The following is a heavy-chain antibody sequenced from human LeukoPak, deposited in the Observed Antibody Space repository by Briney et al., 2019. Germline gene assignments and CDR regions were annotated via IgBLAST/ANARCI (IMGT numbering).Heavy chain of an antibody. Sequence: ASVKVSCKASGYTFTSYYMHWVRQAPGQGLEWMGIINPSGGSTSYAQKFQGRVTMTRDTSTSTVYMELSSLRSEDTAVYYCARDPGTGIVVAGTYFDYWGQGTLVTVSS. V-gene: IGHV1-46*01. CDR2: INPSGGST. CDR3: ARDPGTGIVVAGTYFDY. J-gene: IGHJ4*02. D-gene: IGHD6-19*01. CDR1: GYTFTSYY.